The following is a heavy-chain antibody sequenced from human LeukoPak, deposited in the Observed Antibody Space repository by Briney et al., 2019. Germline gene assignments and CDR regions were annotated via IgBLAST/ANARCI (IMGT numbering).Heavy chain of an antibody. Sequence: GASVKVSCKASGYTFTSYDINWVRQATGQGLEWMGWMNPNSGNTGYAQKFQGRVTMTRNTSISTAYMELSSLRSEDTAVYYCARGDIVVVVAATPKDNWFDPWGQGTLVTVSS. V-gene: IGHV1-8*01. CDR2: MNPNSGNT. D-gene: IGHD2-15*01. CDR1: GYTFTSYD. CDR3: ARGDIVVVVAATPKDNWFDP. J-gene: IGHJ5*02.